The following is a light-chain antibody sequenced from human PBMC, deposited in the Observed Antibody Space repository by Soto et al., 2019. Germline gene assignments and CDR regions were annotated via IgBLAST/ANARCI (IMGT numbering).Light chain of an antibody. V-gene: IGLV2-23*02. CDR2: EVN. CDR3: CSYAGTRTWV. Sequence: QSALTQPASVSGSPGQSSTISFTGDRTDVGKYNLVSWYQQHPGTAPKLILFEVNKRPSVVSHRFSGSKSGNTASLTISGLQAEDESDYYCCSYAGTRTWVFGGGTKVTVL. CDR1: RTDVGKYNL. J-gene: IGLJ3*02.